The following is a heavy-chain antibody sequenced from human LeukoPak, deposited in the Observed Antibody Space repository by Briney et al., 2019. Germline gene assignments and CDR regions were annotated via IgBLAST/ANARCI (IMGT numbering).Heavy chain of an antibody. Sequence: GGSLRLSCAASGFTFSSYSMNWVRQAPGKGLDWVSSISSSSSYIYYTDSVKGRFTISRDNAKNSLYLQMNSLRVEDTAVYYCAGDSSNWNIDYWGQGTPVTVSS. CDR1: GFTFSSYS. CDR2: ISSSSSYI. V-gene: IGHV3-21*01. D-gene: IGHD6-13*01. CDR3: AGDSSNWNIDY. J-gene: IGHJ4*02.